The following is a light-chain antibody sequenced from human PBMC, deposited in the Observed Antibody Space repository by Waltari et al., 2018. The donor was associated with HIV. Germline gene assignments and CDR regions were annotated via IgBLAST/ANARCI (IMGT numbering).Light chain of an antibody. Sequence: IQMTQSPSSLSASVGDRVTITCRSSENINDYVNWYQQKAGNAPSLLIFGASHLQTGVPSRFSGSGSGTHFTLTISSLQPDDFATYYCQQSNLSPCTFGGGTRVE. V-gene: IGKV1-39*01. CDR1: ENINDY. CDR3: QQSNLSPCT. CDR2: GAS. J-gene: IGKJ4*01.